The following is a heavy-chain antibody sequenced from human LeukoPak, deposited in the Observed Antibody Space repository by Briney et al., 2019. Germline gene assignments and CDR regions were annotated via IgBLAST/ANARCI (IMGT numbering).Heavy chain of an antibody. CDR2: INPNSGGT. V-gene: IGHV1-2*02. J-gene: IGHJ5*02. CDR3: ARGPAPPSYYDFWSGYRELDP. D-gene: IGHD3-3*01. CDR1: GYTFTGYY. Sequence: ASVKVSCKASGYTFTGYYMHWVRQAPGQGLEWMGWINPNSGGTNYAQKFQGRVTMTRDTSISTAYMELSRLRSDDTAVYYCARGPAPPSYYDFWSGYRELDPWGQGTLVTVSS.